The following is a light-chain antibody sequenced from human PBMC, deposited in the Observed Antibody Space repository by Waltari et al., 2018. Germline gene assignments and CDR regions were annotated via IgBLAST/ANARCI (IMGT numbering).Light chain of an antibody. J-gene: IGKJ1*01. CDR3: QRANSFPRT. V-gene: IGKV1-12*01. CDR1: QDVKYW. Sequence: DIQMTQSPSSVSASVGDRVTITCRASQDVKYWLAWYQQRPGKAPKLLIFHASSLESGVPSRFSGSGSGTEFNLTISSLQPEDFATYFCQRANSFPRTFGQGTKVEI. CDR2: HAS.